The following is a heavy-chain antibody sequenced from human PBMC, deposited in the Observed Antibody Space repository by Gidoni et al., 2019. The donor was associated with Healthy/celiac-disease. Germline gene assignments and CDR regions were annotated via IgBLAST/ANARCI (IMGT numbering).Heavy chain of an antibody. CDR2: IKQDGSEK. D-gene: IGHD5-18*01. V-gene: IGHV3-7*03. Sequence: EVQLVASGRGLVQSRGSLRLSCAASGFTFSRYCMSWVRQAQWKGLEWVAKIKQDGSEKYYVDSVKGRFTISRDNAKNSLYMQMNSLRAEDTAVYYCARSIQLWLGFDYWGQGTLVTVSS. CDR3: ARSIQLWLGFDY. CDR1: GFTFSRYC. J-gene: IGHJ4*02.